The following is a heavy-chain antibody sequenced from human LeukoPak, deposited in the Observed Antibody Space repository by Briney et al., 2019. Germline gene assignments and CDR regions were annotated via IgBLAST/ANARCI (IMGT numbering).Heavy chain of an antibody. CDR1: GFTFANTW. Sequence: GGSLRLSCAASGFTFANTWMHWVRQAPGKGLVWVSLINNDGSTTNYADSVKGRFTISRDNAKNSVYLQMNSLRAEDTAVYYCAIGGTYGSGSWGQGTLVTVSS. V-gene: IGHV3-74*01. CDR3: AIGGTYGSGS. J-gene: IGHJ4*02. CDR2: INNDGSTT. D-gene: IGHD3-10*01.